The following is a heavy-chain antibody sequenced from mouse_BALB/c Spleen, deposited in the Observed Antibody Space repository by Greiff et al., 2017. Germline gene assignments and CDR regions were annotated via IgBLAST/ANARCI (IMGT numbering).Heavy chain of an antibody. Sequence: VKLQESGAELAKPGASVKMSCKASGYTFTSYWMHWVKQRPGQGLEWIGYINPSTGYTEYNQKFKDKATLTADKSSSTAYMQLSSLTSEDSAVYYCARRELGLGWFAYWGQGTLVTVSA. CDR1: GYTFTSYW. CDR2: INPSTGYT. D-gene: IGHD4-1*01. J-gene: IGHJ3*01. V-gene: IGHV1-7*01. CDR3: ARRELGLGWFAY.